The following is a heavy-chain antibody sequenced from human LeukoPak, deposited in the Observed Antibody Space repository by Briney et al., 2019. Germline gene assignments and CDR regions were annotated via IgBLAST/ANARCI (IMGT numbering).Heavy chain of an antibody. D-gene: IGHD5-24*01. CDR1: GFTFSSYW. CDR3: ARDWGEPQRWLHHDY. CDR2: IKQDGSEK. J-gene: IGHJ4*02. Sequence: GGSLRLSCAASGFTFSSYWMSWVRQAPGKGREWVANIKQDGSEKYYVDSVKGRFTISRDNAKSSLYLQMNSLRAEDTAVYYCARDWGEPQRWLHHDYWGQGTLVTVSS. V-gene: IGHV3-7*01.